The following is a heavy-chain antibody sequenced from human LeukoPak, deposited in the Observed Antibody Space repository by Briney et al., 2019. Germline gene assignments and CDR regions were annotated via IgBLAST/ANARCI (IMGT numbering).Heavy chain of an antibody. CDR3: ARDSSGFEIDY. Sequence: GRSLGLSCAASGFTFSSYGMHWVRQAPGKGLEWVAVIWYDGTNKYYADSVKGRFTISRDNSKNTLYLQMNSLRAEDTAVYYCARDSSGFEIDYWGQGTLVTVSS. D-gene: IGHD3-22*01. CDR1: GFTFSSYG. V-gene: IGHV3-33*01. J-gene: IGHJ4*02. CDR2: IWYDGTNK.